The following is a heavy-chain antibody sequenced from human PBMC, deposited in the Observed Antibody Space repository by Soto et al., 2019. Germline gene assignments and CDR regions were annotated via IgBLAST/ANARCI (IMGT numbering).Heavy chain of an antibody. CDR1: GFSFSRYG. J-gene: IGHJ4*02. Sequence: QVQLVESGGGVVQPGRSLRLSCAAAGFSFSRYGMHWVRQAPGKGLEWVAIISYDGTNKHYADSVKGRLTISRDNSKNTMYLQMSSLRAEDTAVYYCARGDTLPGYWGQGTLVTVSS. CDR2: ISYDGTNK. D-gene: IGHD3-10*01. CDR3: ARGDTLPGY. V-gene: IGHV3-33*01.